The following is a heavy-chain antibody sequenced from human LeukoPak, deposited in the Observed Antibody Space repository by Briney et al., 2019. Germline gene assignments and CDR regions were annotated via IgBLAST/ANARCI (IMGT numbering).Heavy chain of an antibody. Sequence: ASVKVSCKASGYTFTGYYMHWVRQAPGQGLEWMGWINPNSGGTNYAQKFQGRVTMTRDTSISTAYMELSRLRSDDTAVYYCATRQPPGSSYYYYYMDVWGKGTTVTVSS. V-gene: IGHV1-2*02. CDR2: INPNSGGT. D-gene: IGHD1-14*01. J-gene: IGHJ6*03. CDR3: ATRQPPGSSYYYYYMDV. CDR1: GYTFTGYY.